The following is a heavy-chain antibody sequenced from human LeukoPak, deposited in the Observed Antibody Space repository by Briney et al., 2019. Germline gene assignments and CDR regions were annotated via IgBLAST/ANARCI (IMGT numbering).Heavy chain of an antibody. D-gene: IGHD5-12*01. CDR2: TYYRSKWYN. Sequence: QTLSDTRVISVDSASSNSAAWEWIRLSRSGGLEWLGRTYYRSKWYNEYAVSVKSRITINPDTSKNQFSLQLNSVTPEDTAVYYCARNGYSGYDNWGQGTLVTVSS. CDR1: VDSASSNSAA. CDR3: ARNGYSGYDN. J-gene: IGHJ4*02. V-gene: IGHV6-1*01.